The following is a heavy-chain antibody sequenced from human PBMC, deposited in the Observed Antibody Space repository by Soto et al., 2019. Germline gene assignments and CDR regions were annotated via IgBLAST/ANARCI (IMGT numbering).Heavy chain of an antibody. V-gene: IGHV3-23*01. D-gene: IGHD4-17*01. CDR3: AKDAVSGDGVWLLDS. CDR1: GFTFRSYA. CDR2: LLRSGSST. Sequence: PGGSLRLSCAASGFTFRSYAMSWARQAPGKGLEWVSSLLRSGSSTYYADSVKGRFTISSDISANSLYLRMDSLRAEDTAVYYCAKDAVSGDGVWLLDSWGQGTVVTVSS. J-gene: IGHJ5*02.